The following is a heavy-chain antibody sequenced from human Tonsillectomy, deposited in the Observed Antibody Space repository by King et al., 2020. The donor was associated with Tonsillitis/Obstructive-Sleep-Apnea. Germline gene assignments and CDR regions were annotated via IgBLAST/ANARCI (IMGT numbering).Heavy chain of an antibody. J-gene: IGHJ4*02. CDR1: GSTFSSYA. V-gene: IGHV1-69*12. D-gene: IGHD5-12*01. Sequence: QLVQSGAEVKKPGSSVKVFCKASGSTFSSYAIIWVRQAPGQGLEWMGGIIPIFCNANYAQKFRGRVTITADESTSTAYMELSSLRSEDTAVYYCARRNSGYDRYFDYWGQGTLVTVSS. CDR3: ARRNSGYDRYFDY. CDR2: IIPIFCNA.